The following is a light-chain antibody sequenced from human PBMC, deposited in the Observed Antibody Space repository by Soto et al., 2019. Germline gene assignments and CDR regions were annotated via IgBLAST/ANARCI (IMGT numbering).Light chain of an antibody. J-gene: IGKJ1*01. V-gene: IGKV1D-16*01. CDR3: QQYYSYPRT. CDR2: AAS. CDR1: QDLDRW. Sequence: DIQLTQSPSSLSASVGDRVTITCRASQDLDRWLAWYQQKPGKAPNLLIFAASRLQSWVPSRFSGSGSGTDFTLTISSLQPEDFATYYCQQYYSYPRTFGQGTKVDIK.